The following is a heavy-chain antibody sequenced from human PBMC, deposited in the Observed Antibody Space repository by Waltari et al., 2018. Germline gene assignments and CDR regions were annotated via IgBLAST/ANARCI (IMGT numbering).Heavy chain of an antibody. CDR2: IYSGGGT. Sequence: EVQLVESGGGLIQPGGSLRLSCAASGFTVSSNYMSWVRQAPGKGVEGVSVIYSGGGTYYADSVKGRFTSSRDNSKNTLYLQMNSLRAEDTAVYYCARWATAMFKYYFDYWGQGTLVTVSS. J-gene: IGHJ4*02. CDR1: GFTVSSNY. CDR3: ARWATAMFKYYFDY. D-gene: IGHD5-18*01. V-gene: IGHV3-53*01.